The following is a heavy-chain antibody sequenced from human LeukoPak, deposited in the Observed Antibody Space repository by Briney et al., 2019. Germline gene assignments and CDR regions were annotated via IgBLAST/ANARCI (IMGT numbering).Heavy chain of an antibody. CDR3: ARDTKYYYGSGSSHFDY. Sequence: GGSLRLSCAASGFTFSDYYMSWIRQAPGKGLEWVSYISSRGITIYYADSVKGRFTISRDNAKNSLYLLMNSLRAEVTAVYYCARDTKYYYGSGSSHFDYWGQGTLVTVSS. CDR2: ISSRGITI. J-gene: IGHJ4*02. CDR1: GFTFSDYY. V-gene: IGHV3-11*01. D-gene: IGHD3-10*01.